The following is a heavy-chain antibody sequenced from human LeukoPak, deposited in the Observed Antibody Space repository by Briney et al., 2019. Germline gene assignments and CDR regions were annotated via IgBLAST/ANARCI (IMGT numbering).Heavy chain of an antibody. Sequence: PSETLSLTCTVSGGSISSYYWSWIRQPPGKGLEWIGYIYYSGSTNYNPSPKSRVTISVDTSKNQFSLKLSSVTAADTAVYYCARASGSNYDFWSGYYAYYYYYMDVWGKGTTVTVSS. J-gene: IGHJ6*03. V-gene: IGHV4-59*01. CDR3: ARASGSNYDFWSGYYAYYYYYMDV. CDR2: IYYSGST. D-gene: IGHD3-3*01. CDR1: GGSISSYY.